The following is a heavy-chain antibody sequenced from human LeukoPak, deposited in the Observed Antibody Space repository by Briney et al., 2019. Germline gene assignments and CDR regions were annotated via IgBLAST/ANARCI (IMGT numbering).Heavy chain of an antibody. CDR1: VGSISSSSSY. D-gene: IGHD3-10*01. V-gene: IGHV4-39*01. CDR2: IYYSGST. J-gene: IGHJ6*03. Sequence: PSGTLSLTRTVSVGSISSSSSYWGWIRQPPGKGREWLGCIYYSGSTSDNPSLKSRVAISVDTSKNQFSLKLSSVTAADTAVYYCAGYGGYYYYIDVWGKGTTVTVSS. CDR3: AGYGGYYYYIDV.